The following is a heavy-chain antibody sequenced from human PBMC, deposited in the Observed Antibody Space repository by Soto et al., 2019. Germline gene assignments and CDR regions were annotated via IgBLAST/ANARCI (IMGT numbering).Heavy chain of an antibody. CDR3: ARDPDYGDYWGYFFDS. CDR2: INPTSGGT. CDR1: GYTFAAYY. Sequence: QVQLVQSGADVKKPGASVKVSCKTSGYTFAAYYIHWIRQAPGQGLEWMGWINPTSGGTVYAQNFQDRVTMTRDTSISTAYMELRRLNSDDTAVYYCARDPDYGDYWGYFFDSWGQGTPVTVSS. D-gene: IGHD4-17*01. J-gene: IGHJ4*02. V-gene: IGHV1-2*02.